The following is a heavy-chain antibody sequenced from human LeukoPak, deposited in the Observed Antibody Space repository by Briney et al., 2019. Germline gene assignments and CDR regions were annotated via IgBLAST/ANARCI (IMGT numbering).Heavy chain of an antibody. Sequence: RSETLSLTCTVSGGSISSHYWSWIRQPPGKGLEWIGYIYNSVTNYNPSLKSRVTISIDTSKNQFSLKLTSVTAADTAVYYCARDGNWGSDYWGQGTLVTVSS. D-gene: IGHD3-16*01. J-gene: IGHJ4*02. CDR3: ARDGNWGSDY. CDR2: IYNSVT. V-gene: IGHV4-59*11. CDR1: GGSISSHY.